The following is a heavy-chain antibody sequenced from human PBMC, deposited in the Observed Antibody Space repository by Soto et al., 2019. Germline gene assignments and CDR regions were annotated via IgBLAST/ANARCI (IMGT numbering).Heavy chain of an antibody. Sequence: LSLSCAASGFTFSSYGMHWVRQAPGKGLEWVAVISYDGSNKYYADSVKGRFTISRDNSKNTLYLQMNSLRAEDTAVYYCEGAFGGGTGYYDYWGQGTLVTVS. V-gene: IGHV3-30*03. J-gene: IGHJ4*02. CDR2: ISYDGSNK. D-gene: IGHD3-16*01. CDR3: EGAFGGGTGYYDY. CDR1: GFTFSSYG.